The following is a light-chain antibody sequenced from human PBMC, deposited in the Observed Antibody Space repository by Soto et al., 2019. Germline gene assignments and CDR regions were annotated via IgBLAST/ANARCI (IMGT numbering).Light chain of an antibody. CDR2: EVE. CDR1: SSDIGEYNY. V-gene: IGLV2-14*03. J-gene: IGLJ2*01. CDR3: TSYTSTDTLVV. Sequence: QSALTQPASVSASPGQSITISCTGTSSDIGEYNYVSWYQQRPGEAPKLILYEVENRPSGISDRFSGSKSGNTASLTISGLRTEDEADYYCTSYTSTDTLVVFGGGTKLTVL.